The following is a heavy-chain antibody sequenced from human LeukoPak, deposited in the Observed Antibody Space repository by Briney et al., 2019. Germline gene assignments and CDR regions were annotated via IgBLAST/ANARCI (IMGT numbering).Heavy chain of an antibody. D-gene: IGHD2-15*01. CDR3: AKGRALEVVAAFNY. CDR2: ISYDGSNK. CDR1: GFTFSSYA. V-gene: IGHV3-30-3*01. J-gene: IGHJ4*02. Sequence: PGGSLRLSCAASGFTFSSYAMHWVRQAPGKGLEWVAVISYDGSNKYYADSVKGRFTISRDNSKNTLYLQMNSLRADDTAVYYCAKGRALEVVAAFNYWGQGIVVTVSS.